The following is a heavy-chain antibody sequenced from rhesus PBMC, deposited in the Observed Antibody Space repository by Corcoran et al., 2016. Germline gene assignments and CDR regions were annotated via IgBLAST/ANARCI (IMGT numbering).Heavy chain of an antibody. J-gene: IGHJ4*01. Sequence: EVQLVESGGGLVQPGGSLRLSCAASGFTFSNYWMSWVRQAPGKGLEWVCFMKNKAEGGTAAYPESVKGRFTSSREYSKNTLYLQMNSLKTEDTAGYYWTAAAACDYWGQGVLVTVSS. CDR3: TAAAACDY. CDR1: GFTFSNYW. D-gene: IGHD6-25*01. V-gene: IGHV3S11*01. CDR2: MKNKAEGGTA.